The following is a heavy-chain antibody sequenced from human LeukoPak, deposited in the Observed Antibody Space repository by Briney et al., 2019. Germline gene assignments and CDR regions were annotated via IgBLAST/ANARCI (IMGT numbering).Heavy chain of an antibody. V-gene: IGHV1-2*02. D-gene: IGHD3-22*01. Sequence: ASVKVSCKASGYTFTGYYMHWVRQAPGQGLEWMGWINPNSGGTNYAQKFQGRVIMTRDTSISTAYMELSSLRSEDTAVYYCAREDYYDSGSNDYWGQGTLVTVSS. J-gene: IGHJ4*02. CDR3: AREDYYDSGSNDY. CDR1: GYTFTGYY. CDR2: INPNSGGT.